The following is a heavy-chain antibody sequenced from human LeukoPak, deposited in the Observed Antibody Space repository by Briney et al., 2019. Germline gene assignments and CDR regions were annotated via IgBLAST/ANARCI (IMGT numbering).Heavy chain of an antibody. V-gene: IGHV3-30*02. J-gene: IGHJ3*02. CDR3: ARGRSGSYTDDDAFDI. CDR2: IRYDGSNK. Sequence: GGSLRLSCAASGFTFSSYGMHWVRQAPGKGLEWVAFIRYDGSNKYYADSVKGRFTISRDNSKNTLYLQMNSLRAEDTAVYYCARGRSGSYTDDDAFDIWGQGTMVTVSS. D-gene: IGHD1-26*01. CDR1: GFTFSSYG.